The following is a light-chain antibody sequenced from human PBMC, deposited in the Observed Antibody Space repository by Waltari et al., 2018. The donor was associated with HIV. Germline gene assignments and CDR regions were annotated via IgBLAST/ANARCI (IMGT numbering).Light chain of an antibody. CDR3: QQRTNGPPRLA. J-gene: IGKJ4*01. V-gene: IGKV3-11*01. Sequence: ENVLTQSPATLSLSPGERATLSCRTSQSVSDSLAWYQQKPGQAPRLLIYDASKRATGIPARFSGSGSGTDFTITISSLELEDWAVDYCQQRTNGPPRLAFGGGTKVEI. CDR1: QSVSDS. CDR2: DAS.